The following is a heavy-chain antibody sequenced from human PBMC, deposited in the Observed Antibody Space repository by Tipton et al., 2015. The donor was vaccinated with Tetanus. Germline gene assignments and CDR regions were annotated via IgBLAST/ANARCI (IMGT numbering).Heavy chain of an antibody. J-gene: IGHJ6*02. CDR1: GYTFTGYY. Sequence: QVQLVQSGAEMKKPGASVKVSCKASGYTFTGYYIYWVRQATGQGLEWMGWIDPNSGGTVYAQKFQGGVTMTRDTSISTAYMELRSLRSDDTAVYYCGRGRGDSIYYGMDVWGPGTTVTVS. CDR3: GRGRGDSIYYGMDV. V-gene: IGHV1-2*02. CDR2: IDPNSGGT. D-gene: IGHD2-21*01.